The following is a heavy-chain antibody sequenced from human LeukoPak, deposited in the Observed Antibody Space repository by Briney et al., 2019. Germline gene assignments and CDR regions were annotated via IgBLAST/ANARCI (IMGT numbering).Heavy chain of an antibody. D-gene: IGHD2-21*01. V-gene: IGHV4-59*01. CDR1: GGSFSGYY. J-gene: IGHJ4*02. CDR3: ARANSGLDY. CDR2: IYYSGST. Sequence: SETLSLTCAVYGGSFSGYYWSWIRQPPGKGLEWIGYIYYSGSTDYHPSLKSRVTISVDTSRNQFSLKLSSVTAADTAVYYCARANSGLDYWGQGAQVTVSS.